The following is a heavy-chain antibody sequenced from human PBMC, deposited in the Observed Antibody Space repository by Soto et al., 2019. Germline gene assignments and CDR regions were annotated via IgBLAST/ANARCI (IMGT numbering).Heavy chain of an antibody. V-gene: IGHV4-31*03. CDR3: ARDHQLTSHFDY. CDR1: GGSISSGGYY. D-gene: IGHD7-27*01. J-gene: IGHJ4*02. CDR2: IYYSGST. Sequence: SETLSLTCTVSGGSISSGGYYWSWIRQHPGKGLEWIGYIYYSGSTYYNPSLKSRVTISVDTSKNQFSLKLSSVTAADTAVYYCARDHQLTSHFDYWGQGTLVTVSS.